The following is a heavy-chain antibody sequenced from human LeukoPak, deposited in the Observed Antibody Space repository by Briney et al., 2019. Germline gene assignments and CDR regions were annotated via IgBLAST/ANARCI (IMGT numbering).Heavy chain of an antibody. D-gene: IGHD3-22*01. CDR2: IYYSGST. CDR1: GGSISSSY. CDR3: AREGMIATGREPAEI. Sequence: SETLSLTCSVSGGSISSSYWSWIRQPPGKGLEWIGQIYYSGSTNYNPSLKSRVTISVDTSKNQFSLKLSSVTAADTAVYYCAREGMIATGREPAEICGQGTMVTVSS. J-gene: IGHJ3*02. V-gene: IGHV4-59*01.